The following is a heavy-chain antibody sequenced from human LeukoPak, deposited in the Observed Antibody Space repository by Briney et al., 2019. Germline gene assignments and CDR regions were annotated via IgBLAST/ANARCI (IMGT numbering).Heavy chain of an antibody. V-gene: IGHV3-23*05. CDR2: IYSGGDT. D-gene: IGHD1-14*01. CDR3: SRPAGEYSHPSDY. Sequence: QSGGSLRLSCAAPGFTFSSYAMNWVRQAPGKGLERFSFIYSGGDTHYSDSVKGRFTISRDNSKNTLYLQMNSLRAEDTAIYYCSRPAGEYSHPSDYWGQGSLVTVSS. J-gene: IGHJ4*02. CDR1: GFTFSSYA.